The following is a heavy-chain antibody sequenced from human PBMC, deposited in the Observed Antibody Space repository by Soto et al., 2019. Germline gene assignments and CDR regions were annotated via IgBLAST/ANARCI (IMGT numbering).Heavy chain of an antibody. Sequence: GESLKISCKGSGYSFTSYWIGWVRQMPGKGLEWMGIIYPGDSDTRYSPSFQGQVTISADKSISTAYLQWSSLKASDTAMYYCARALGDIYYYHYMDVWGRGTTVTVSS. V-gene: IGHV5-51*01. CDR1: GYSFTSYW. CDR3: ARALGDIYYYHYMDV. D-gene: IGHD3-16*01. CDR2: IYPGDSDT. J-gene: IGHJ6*03.